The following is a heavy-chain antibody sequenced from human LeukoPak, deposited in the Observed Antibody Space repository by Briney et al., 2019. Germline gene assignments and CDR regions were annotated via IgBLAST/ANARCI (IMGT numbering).Heavy chain of an antibody. CDR3: AKGPRGKNYYYGMDV. Sequence: GGSLRLSCAASGFTFDDYAMHWVRQAPGKGLEWVSGISWNSGSIGYADSVKGRFTISRDNAKNSLYLQMNSLRAEDTALYYCAKGPRGKNYYYGMDVWGQGTTVTVSS. CDR2: ISWNSGSI. V-gene: IGHV3-9*01. D-gene: IGHD3-10*01. CDR1: GFTFDDYA. J-gene: IGHJ6*02.